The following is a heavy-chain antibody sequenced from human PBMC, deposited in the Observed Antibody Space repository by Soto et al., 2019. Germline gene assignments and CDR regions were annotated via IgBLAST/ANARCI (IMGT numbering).Heavy chain of an antibody. V-gene: IGHV1-69*01. CDR1: GGTFSSFA. D-gene: IGHD3-10*01. Sequence: QVQLVQSGAEVKKPGSSVKVSCKASGGTFSSFAISWVRQAPGQGLEWMGGIIPIFGTANYAQKFQGRVTITADESTSTAYMELSSLRSEDTAVYYCARGSRSSLFRYYYGMDVWGQGTTVTVSS. J-gene: IGHJ6*02. CDR3: ARGSRSSLFRYYYGMDV. CDR2: IIPIFGTA.